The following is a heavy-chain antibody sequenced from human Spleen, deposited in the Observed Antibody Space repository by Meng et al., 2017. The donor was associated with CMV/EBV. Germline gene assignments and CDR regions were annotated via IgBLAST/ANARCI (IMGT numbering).Heavy chain of an antibody. CDR3: ARALAGVDY. V-gene: IGHV4-30-4*08. J-gene: IGHJ4*02. Sequence: QLQASCLGLVKPSTPLSLTRNESGGSISSGDFYWCSIRQPPGKCLEWIGYIYYSGSTYYNPSLKRRVTISVDTSKNQFSLKLSSVTAADTAVYYCARALAGVDYWGQGTLFTVSS. D-gene: IGHD6-13*01. CDR2: IYYSGST. CDR1: GGSISSGDFY.